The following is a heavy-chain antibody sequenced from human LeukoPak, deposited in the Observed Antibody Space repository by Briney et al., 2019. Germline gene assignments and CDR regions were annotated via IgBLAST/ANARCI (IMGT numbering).Heavy chain of an antibody. CDR1: GFTFSRYS. CDR2: ISSSSSTK. J-gene: IGHJ4*02. D-gene: IGHD3-10*01. CDR3: ARDPGHSSVGEPKHNDY. V-gene: IGHV3-48*02. Sequence: PGGSLRLSCVASGFTFSRYSMNWVRQAPGKGLEWVSYISSSSSTKYYADSVKGRFTISRDNAKSSLYLQMNSLRDEDTAVYFCARDPGHSSVGEPKHNDYWGQGTLVTVSS.